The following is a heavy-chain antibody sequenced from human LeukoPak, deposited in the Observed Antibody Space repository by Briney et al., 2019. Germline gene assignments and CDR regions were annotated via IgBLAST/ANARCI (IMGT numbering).Heavy chain of an antibody. J-gene: IGHJ2*01. CDR3: ARLSDDARYFDL. CDR1: GGSISSSSHF. D-gene: IGHD1-1*01. CDR2: VYCSGST. Sequence: SETLSLTCTVSGGSISSSSHFWGWIRQPPGKGLEWIGSVYCSGSTYYNPSLKSRVTISVDTSKNQFSLKMTSVTAADTAVFYCARLSDDARYFDLWGRGTLVTVSS. V-gene: IGHV4-39*01.